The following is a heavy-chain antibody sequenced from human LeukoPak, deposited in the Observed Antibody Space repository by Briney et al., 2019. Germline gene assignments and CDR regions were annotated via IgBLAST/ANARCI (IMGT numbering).Heavy chain of an antibody. CDR3: ARVPGGYSYGHPFDY. CDR1: GFTFSSYW. V-gene: IGHV3-74*01. J-gene: IGHJ4*02. CDR2: INSDGSST. D-gene: IGHD5-18*01. Sequence: GSLRLTCAASGFTFSSYWMHWVRQAPGKGLVWVSRINSDGSSTSYADSVKGRFTISRDNAKNTLYLQMNSLRAEDTAVYYCARVPGGYSYGHPFDYWGQGTLVTVSS.